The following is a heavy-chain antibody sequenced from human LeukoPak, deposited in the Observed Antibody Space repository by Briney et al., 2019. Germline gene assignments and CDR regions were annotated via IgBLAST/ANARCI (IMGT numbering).Heavy chain of an antibody. Sequence: PSETLSLTCTVSGGSISSSSYYWGWIRQPPGKGLEWIGSIYYSGSTYYNLSLKSRVTISVDTSKNQFSLKLSSVTAADTAVYYCARHDYGDYTSSWYFDLWGRGTLVTVSS. CDR3: ARHDYGDYTSSWYFDL. J-gene: IGHJ2*01. D-gene: IGHD4-17*01. V-gene: IGHV4-39*01. CDR1: GGSISSSSYY. CDR2: IYYSGST.